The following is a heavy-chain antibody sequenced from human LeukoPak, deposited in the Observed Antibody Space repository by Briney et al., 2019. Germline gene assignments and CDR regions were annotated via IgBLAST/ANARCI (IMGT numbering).Heavy chain of an antibody. CDR1: CGFISSYY. Sequence: PSETLSLTCTVSCGFISSYYGSWIRQPAGRVLEWMGYIHYSGSTNYNPSLKSRVTISVDTSKNQFSLKLSSVTAADTAVYYCARHEGYYYGSWTNYSFDPWGQGTLVTVSS. CDR2: IHYSGST. D-gene: IGHD3-10*01. J-gene: IGHJ5*02. CDR3: ARHEGYYYGSWTNYSFDP. V-gene: IGHV4-59*08.